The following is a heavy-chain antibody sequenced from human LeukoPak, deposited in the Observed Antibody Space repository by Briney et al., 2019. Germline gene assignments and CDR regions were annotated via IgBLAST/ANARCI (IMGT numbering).Heavy chain of an antibody. D-gene: IGHD3-22*01. CDR1: GFTFDDYG. Sequence: GGSLRLSCAASGFTFDDYGMSWVRHAPGKGLEWVSGINWNGGSTGYADSVKGRFTISRDNAKNSLYLQMNSLRAEDTALYYRARDYYDSSGYYQNFDYWGQGTLVTVSS. CDR2: INWNGGST. J-gene: IGHJ4*02. V-gene: IGHV3-20*04. CDR3: ARDYYDSSGYYQNFDY.